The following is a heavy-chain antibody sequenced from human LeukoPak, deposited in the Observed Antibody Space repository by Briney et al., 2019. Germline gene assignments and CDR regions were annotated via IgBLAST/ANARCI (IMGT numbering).Heavy chain of an antibody. Sequence: SGTLSLTCTVSGGSISSSNYYWGWIRQPPGKGLEWIGNIYYSGSTYYNPSLESRVTMSLDTSKNQFSLKLSSVTAADTAVYYCARDENGYVWGSFRAWGQGTLVTVSS. J-gene: IGHJ5*02. CDR1: GGSISSSNYY. D-gene: IGHD3-16*02. CDR2: IYYSGST. V-gene: IGHV4-39*07. CDR3: ARDENGYVWGSFRA.